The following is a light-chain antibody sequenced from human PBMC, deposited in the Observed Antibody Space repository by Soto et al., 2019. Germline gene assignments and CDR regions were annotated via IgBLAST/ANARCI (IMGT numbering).Light chain of an antibody. CDR3: QHRSYWPPRLT. Sequence: EIVLTQSPATLSLSPGERDTLSCGASRSVISYLAWYQQKPGQAPMLLIYDASYRATGIPARFSGSGSGTDFPLPISRLEPEDFAGYYGQHRSYWPPRLTCGGGTKVEIK. J-gene: IGKJ4*01. V-gene: IGKV3-11*01. CDR2: DAS. CDR1: RSVISY.